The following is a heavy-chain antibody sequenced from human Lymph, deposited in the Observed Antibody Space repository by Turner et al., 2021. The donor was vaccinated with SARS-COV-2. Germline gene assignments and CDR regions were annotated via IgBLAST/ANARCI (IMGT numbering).Heavy chain of an antibody. Sequence: EVQLVESGGGLVKPGGSLRLPCAASGFTFSTYSMNWVRQAAGKGLEWISSISSSSSYIYYADSVKGRFTISRDDAKNSLYLQMNSLRAEDTAVYYCARDIPTTADYFDYWGQGTLVTVSS. V-gene: IGHV3-21*01. CDR3: ARDIPTTADYFDY. D-gene: IGHD4-17*01. CDR1: GFTFSTYS. J-gene: IGHJ4*02. CDR2: ISSSSSYI.